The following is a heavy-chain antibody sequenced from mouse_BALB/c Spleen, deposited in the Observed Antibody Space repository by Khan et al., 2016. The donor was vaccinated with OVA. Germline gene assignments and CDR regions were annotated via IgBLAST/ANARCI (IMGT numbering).Heavy chain of an antibody. Sequence: DVQLQESGPGLVKPSQSLSLICTVTGYSITSDYAWNWIRQFPGNQLEWMGFISYSGNTKYNPSLKSRISITRDTSKNQFFLQLNSVTTEDTATYYCARVYGGDFDYWGQGTTLTVSS. V-gene: IGHV3-2*02. CDR3: ARVYGGDFDY. CDR2: ISYSGNT. D-gene: IGHD1-1*01. CDR1: GYSITSDYA. J-gene: IGHJ2*01.